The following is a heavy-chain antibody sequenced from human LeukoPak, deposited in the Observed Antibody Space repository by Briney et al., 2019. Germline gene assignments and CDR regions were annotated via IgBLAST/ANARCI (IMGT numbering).Heavy chain of an antibody. V-gene: IGHV3-30*03. CDR1: GFTFSSYG. J-gene: IGHJ4*02. CDR2: ISYDGSNK. CDR3: ARDGGYYESDY. D-gene: IGHD3-22*01. Sequence: GGSLRLSCAASGFTFSSYGMHWVRQAPGKGLKWVAVISYDGSNKYYADSVKGRFTISRDNSKNTLYLQMNSLRAEDTAVYYCARDGGYYESDYWGQGTLVTVSS.